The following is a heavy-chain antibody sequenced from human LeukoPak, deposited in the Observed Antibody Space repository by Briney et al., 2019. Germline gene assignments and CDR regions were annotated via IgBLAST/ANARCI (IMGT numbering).Heavy chain of an antibody. D-gene: IGHD2-2*03. CDR1: GFTVSTNY. V-gene: IGHV3-53*01. CDR3: AKGSHVGSTDY. CDR2: IYSGGST. Sequence: PGGSLRLSCAASGFTVSTNYMSWVRQAPGKGLEWVSVIYSGGSTYYADSVKGRFTISRDNAKNSLYLQMNSLRAEDTAVYYCAKGSHVGSTDYWGQGTLVTVSS. J-gene: IGHJ4*02.